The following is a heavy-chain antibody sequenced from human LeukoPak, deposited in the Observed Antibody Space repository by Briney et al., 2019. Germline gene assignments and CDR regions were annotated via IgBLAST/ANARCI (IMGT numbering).Heavy chain of an antibody. V-gene: IGHV4-61*02. J-gene: IGHJ6*03. Sequence: SQTLSLTCTVSGGSISSGSYYWSWIRQPAGKGLEWIGRIYSSGSTNYNPSLKSRVTISLDTSKNQFSLKLSSVTAADTAVYYCARLRYSGSYFVNYYYYYMDVWGKGTTVTISS. D-gene: IGHD1-26*01. CDR1: GGSISSGSYY. CDR2: IYSSGST. CDR3: ARLRYSGSYFVNYYYYYMDV.